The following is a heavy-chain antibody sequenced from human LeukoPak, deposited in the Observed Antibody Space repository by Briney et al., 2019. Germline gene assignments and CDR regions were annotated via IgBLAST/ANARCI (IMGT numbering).Heavy chain of an antibody. V-gene: IGHV4-4*07. J-gene: IGHJ5*02. Sequence: KPSETLSLTCTVSGGSISSYYWSWIRQPAGKGLEWIGRIYTSGGTNYNPSLKSRVTMSVDTSKNQFSLKLSSVTAADTAVYYCASERVYCSSTSCYTPLPWFDPWGQGTLVTVSS. CDR3: ASERVYCSSTSCYTPLPWFDP. CDR2: IYTSGGT. CDR1: GGSISSYY. D-gene: IGHD2-2*02.